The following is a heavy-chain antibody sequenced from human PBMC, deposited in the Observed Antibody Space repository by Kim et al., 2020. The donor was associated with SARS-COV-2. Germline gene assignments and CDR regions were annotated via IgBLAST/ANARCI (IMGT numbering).Heavy chain of an antibody. V-gene: IGHV4-31*02. J-gene: IGHJ4*02. CDR3: ARASIVVVITRFDY. D-gene: IGHD3-22*01. Sequence: NPSRRCRVTISVDTSKNQFYLKLSAVTAADTAVYYCARASIVVVITRFDYWGQGTLVTVSS.